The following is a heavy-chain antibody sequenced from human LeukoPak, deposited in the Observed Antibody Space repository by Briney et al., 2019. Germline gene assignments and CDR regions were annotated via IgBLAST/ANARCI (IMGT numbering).Heavy chain of an antibody. V-gene: IGHV3-13*01. D-gene: IGHD4-17*01. CDR3: AGLRSAAFDI. J-gene: IGHJ3*02. CDR1: GFTFSSSD. CDR2: IGTAGDT. Sequence: GGPLRLSCAASGFTFSSSDMHWVRQPTGKGLEWVSAIGTAGDTYYPGSVKGRFTISRENAKNSVYLQMNSLRAGDTAVYYCAGLRSAAFDIWGQGTMVTVSS.